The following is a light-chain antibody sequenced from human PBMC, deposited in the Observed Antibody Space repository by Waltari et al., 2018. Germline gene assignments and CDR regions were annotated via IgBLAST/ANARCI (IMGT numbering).Light chain of an antibody. CDR2: RAS. Sequence: EIVLTQSPGTASLSPGERVTLSCRASQSVGSSSLAWYQKKPGQAPRLVIYRASRRATGIPYRFSGSGSGTDFSLTISRLAPEDFAVYYCQQHGTLPATFGQGTKVEIK. CDR3: QQHGTLPAT. J-gene: IGKJ1*01. V-gene: IGKV3-20*01. CDR1: QSVGSSS.